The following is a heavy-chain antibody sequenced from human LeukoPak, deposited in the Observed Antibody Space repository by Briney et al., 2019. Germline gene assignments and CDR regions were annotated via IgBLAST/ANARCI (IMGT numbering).Heavy chain of an antibody. J-gene: IGHJ6*02. CDR3: AKDGYSGYYDSSGYYYSAYYYYGMDV. D-gene: IGHD3-22*01. CDR1: GFTVSSNY. CDR2: IYSGGST. V-gene: IGHV3-53*01. Sequence: GGSLRLSCAASGFTVSSNYMSWVRQAPGKGLEWVSVIYSGGSTYYADSVKGRFTISRDNSKNTLYLQMNSLRAEDTAVYYCAKDGYSGYYDSSGYYYSAYYYYGMDVWGQGTTVTVSS.